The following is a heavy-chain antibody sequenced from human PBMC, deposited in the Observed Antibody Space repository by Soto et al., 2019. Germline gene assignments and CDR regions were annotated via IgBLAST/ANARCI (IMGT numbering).Heavy chain of an antibody. CDR3: TSQNTELGYSYGL. CDR1: GGYSLSRSG. V-gene: IGHV4-4*02. J-gene: IGHJ4*02. CDR2: IYHSGST. Sequence: LCLRTTVAGGYSLSRSGRSSFHQPPGKGLEWIGEIYHSGSTNYNPSLKSRVTISVDKSKNQFSLKLSSVTAADTAVYYCTSQNTELGYSYGLCGQGTLVTRSS. D-gene: IGHD5-18*01.